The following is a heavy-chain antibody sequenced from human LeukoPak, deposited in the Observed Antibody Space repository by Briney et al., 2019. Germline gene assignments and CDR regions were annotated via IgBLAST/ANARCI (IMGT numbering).Heavy chain of an antibody. Sequence: GGSLRLSCTASGITFGSNWMPWFRQAPGKGLVWISRFNSDGGGAIYADSVKGRYTVSRDNAKNTLYLQMNSLRAEDTSVYYCARDVPHNWFDTWGQGTLVTVSS. CDR2: FNSDGGGA. CDR3: ARDVPHNWFDT. CDR1: GITFGSNW. V-gene: IGHV3-74*01. J-gene: IGHJ5*02.